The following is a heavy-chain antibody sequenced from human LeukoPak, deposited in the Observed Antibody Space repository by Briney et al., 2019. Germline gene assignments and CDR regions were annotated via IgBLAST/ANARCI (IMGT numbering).Heavy chain of an antibody. CDR3: ARVIYSGWEGELSD. J-gene: IGHJ4*02. Sequence: PGGFLILSCAASGFTFSSYWMHWVRQAPGKGLVWVSRINSDGSTTGYADSVMGRFTISRDNAKNTLYLQMNSLRAEDTAAYYCARVIYSGWEGELSDWGQGTLVTVSS. D-gene: IGHD6-19*01. CDR2: INSDGSTT. V-gene: IGHV3-74*01. CDR1: GFTFSSYW.